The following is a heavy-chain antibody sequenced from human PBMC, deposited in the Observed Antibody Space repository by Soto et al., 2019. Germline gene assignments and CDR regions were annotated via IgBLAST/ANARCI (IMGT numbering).Heavy chain of an antibody. CDR3: ASVPYYDFWSGSRSPSYYYYGIDV. CDR2: IDYSGST. J-gene: IGHJ6*02. Sequence: AETLSLTCTVSGGSVISRTYYFSCIRQSPWNGLELIGNIDYSGSTYDNPSLKSRVIMSVDTSRNQFSLKLSSVTAADTAVYYCASVPYYDFWSGSRSPSYYYYGIDVWGQGTTVTVSS. V-gene: IGHV4-39*01. D-gene: IGHD3-3*01. CDR1: GGSVISRTYY.